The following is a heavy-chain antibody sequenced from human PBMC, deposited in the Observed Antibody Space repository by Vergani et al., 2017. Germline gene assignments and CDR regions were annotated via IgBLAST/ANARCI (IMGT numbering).Heavy chain of an antibody. J-gene: IGHJ4*02. Sequence: QVQLQESGPGLVKPSETLSLTCTVSGGSISRYYWSWLRQPPGKGLEWIGYISYSGSTNYNPSLKSRFTISVDTSKNQFSLKLSSVTAADTAVYYCARGGAVSWSGYPLFDYWGQGTLVTVSS. CDR2: ISYSGST. D-gene: IGHD3-3*01. CDR1: GGSISRYY. CDR3: ARGGAVSWSGYPLFDY. V-gene: IGHV4-59*01.